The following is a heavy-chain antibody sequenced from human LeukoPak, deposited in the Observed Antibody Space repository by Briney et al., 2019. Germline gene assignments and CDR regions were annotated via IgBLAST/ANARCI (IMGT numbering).Heavy chain of an antibody. D-gene: IGHD3-3*01. V-gene: IGHV3-30*02. J-gene: IGHJ4*02. Sequence: GGSLRLSCAASGFTFSNAWMSWVRQAPGKGLEWVAFIRYDGSNKYYADSVKGRFTISRDNSKNTLYLQMNSLRAEDTAVYYCAKDLVFGVVIMATVTFDYWGQGTLVTVSS. CDR3: AKDLVFGVVIMATVTFDY. CDR2: IRYDGSNK. CDR1: GFTFSNAW.